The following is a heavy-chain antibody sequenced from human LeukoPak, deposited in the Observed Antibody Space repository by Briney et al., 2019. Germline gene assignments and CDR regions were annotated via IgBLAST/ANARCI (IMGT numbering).Heavy chain of an antibody. CDR2: IKQDGSEK. J-gene: IGHJ6*03. CDR3: ASQGSGTQYYFMDG. D-gene: IGHD3-10*01. V-gene: IGHV3-7*01. CDR1: GFTFSSYW. Sequence: GGSLRLSCAASGFTFSSYWMSWVRQAPGKGLEWVANIKQDGSEKYYVDSVRGRFTISRDNTKNSLSLQMNSLRVEDTAVYYCASQGSGTQYYFMDGWGKGTTVTISS.